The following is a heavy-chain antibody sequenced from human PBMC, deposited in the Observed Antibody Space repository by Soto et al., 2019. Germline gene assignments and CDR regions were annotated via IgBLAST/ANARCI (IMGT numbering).Heavy chain of an antibody. CDR1: GFTFSSYA. V-gene: IGHV3-30*04. D-gene: IGHD2-15*01. Sequence: GGSLRLSCAASGFTFSSYAMHWVRQAPGKGLEWVAVISYDGSNKYYADSVKGRFTISRDSTKQTLYLQMNSLRPDDTAMYYCARVGEGYCSGGSCYSDFDYWGQGTLVTV. J-gene: IGHJ4*02. CDR3: ARVGEGYCSGGSCYSDFDY. CDR2: ISYDGSNK.